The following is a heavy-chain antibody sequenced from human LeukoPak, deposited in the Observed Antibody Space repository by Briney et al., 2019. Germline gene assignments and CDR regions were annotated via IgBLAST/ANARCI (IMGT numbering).Heavy chain of an antibody. CDR3: ARAHGGNWFDP. CDR2: IYYSGST. Sequence: SETLSLTCTVSGGSISSYYWSWIRQPPGTGLEWIGYIYYSGSTNYNPSLKRRVTISVDTSKNQYSLKLSSVTAADTAVYYCARAHGGNWFDPWGQGTLVTVSS. CDR1: GGSISSYY. D-gene: IGHD2-15*01. J-gene: IGHJ5*02. V-gene: IGHV4-59*01.